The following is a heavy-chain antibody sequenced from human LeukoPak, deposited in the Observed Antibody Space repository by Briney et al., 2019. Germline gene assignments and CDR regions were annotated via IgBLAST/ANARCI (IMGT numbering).Heavy chain of an antibody. Sequence: PGGSLRLSCAVSGFIFDDHGMSWVRQVPGKGLEWVSGIDWNGGTTLYPDSVKGRFTVSRDNAKKSLYPQLNSLRVEDTALYHCARWDTATYDTSGPLGLDVWGQGTMVTVSS. CDR1: GFIFDDHG. CDR3: ARWDTATYDTSGPLGLDV. CDR2: IDWNGGTT. V-gene: IGHV3-20*01. D-gene: IGHD3-22*01. J-gene: IGHJ6*02.